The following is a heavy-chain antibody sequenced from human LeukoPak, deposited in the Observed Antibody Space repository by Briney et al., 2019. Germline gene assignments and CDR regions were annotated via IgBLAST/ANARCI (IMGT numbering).Heavy chain of an antibody. CDR2: ITYSGST. V-gene: IGHV4-30-4*01. CDR1: GGSISSDDYS. D-gene: IGHD5-12*01. J-gene: IGHJ4*02. CDR3: ARGGVGGYDYFDS. Sequence: SQTLSLTCTVSGGSISSDDYSWSWIRQPPGKGLEWIGHITYSGSTDYSPSLRSRVTMSVDTSKNQFSLKLNSVTAAETAMYFCARGGVGGYDYFDSWGQGTLVAVSS.